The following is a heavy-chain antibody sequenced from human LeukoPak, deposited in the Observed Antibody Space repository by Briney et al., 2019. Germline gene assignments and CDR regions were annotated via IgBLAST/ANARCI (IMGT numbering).Heavy chain of an antibody. J-gene: IGHJ4*02. CDR2: ISAYNGNT. D-gene: IGHD3-16*01. CDR3: ARVLKRRGGGGIFDY. CDR1: GYTFTSYG. V-gene: IGHV1-18*01. Sequence: ASVKVSCKASGYTFTSYGISWVRQAPGQGLEWMGWISAYNGNTNYAQKLQGRVTMTTDTSTSTAYMELRSLRSDDTAVYYCARVLKRRGGGGIFDYWGQGTLVTVSS.